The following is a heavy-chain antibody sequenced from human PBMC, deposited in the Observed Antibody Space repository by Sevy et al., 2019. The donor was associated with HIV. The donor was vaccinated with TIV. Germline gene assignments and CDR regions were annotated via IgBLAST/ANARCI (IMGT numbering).Heavy chain of an antibody. CDR2: IYRSGST. CDR1: GGSISSSNW. D-gene: IGHD3-9*01. CDR3: ARGVYYDILTGYPHYYMDV. J-gene: IGHJ6*03. Sequence: SETLSLTCAVSGGSISSSNWWSWVRQPPGKGLEWIGEIYRSGSTNYNPSLKSRVTISVDKSKNQFSLKLSSVTAADTAVYYWARGVYYDILTGYPHYYMDVWGKGTTVTVSS. V-gene: IGHV4-4*02.